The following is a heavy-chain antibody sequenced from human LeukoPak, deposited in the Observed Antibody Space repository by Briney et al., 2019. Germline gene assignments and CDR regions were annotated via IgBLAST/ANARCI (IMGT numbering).Heavy chain of an antibody. CDR3: ARQAYDSSGYWVDY. CDR1: GYSISSGYY. D-gene: IGHD3-22*01. Sequence: SETLSLTCAVSGYSISSGYYWGWIRQPPGKGLEWIGSIYHSGSTYYNPSLKSRVTISVDTSKNQFSLKLSSVTAADTAVYYCARQAYDSSGYWVDYWGQGTLFTVSS. V-gene: IGHV4-38-2*01. CDR2: IYHSGST. J-gene: IGHJ4*02.